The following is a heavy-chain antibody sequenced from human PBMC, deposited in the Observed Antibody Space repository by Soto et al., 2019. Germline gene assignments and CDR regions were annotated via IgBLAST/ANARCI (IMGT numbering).Heavy chain of an antibody. V-gene: IGHV3-48*02. D-gene: IGHD3-3*01. Sequence: GGSLRLSCAASGFTFSSYSMNWVRQAPGKGLEWVSYISSSSSTIYYADTVKGRFTISRDNAKNSLYLKMNSLRDEDTAVSYCARDRLYYDFWSGYYGEYCYGMDVWGQGTTVTVSS. CDR3: ARDRLYYDFWSGYYGEYCYGMDV. J-gene: IGHJ6*02. CDR2: ISSSSSTI. CDR1: GFTFSSYS.